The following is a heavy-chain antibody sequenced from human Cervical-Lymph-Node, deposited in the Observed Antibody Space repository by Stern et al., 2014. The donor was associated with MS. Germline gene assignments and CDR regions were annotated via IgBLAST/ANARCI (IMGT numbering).Heavy chain of an antibody. D-gene: IGHD5-12*01. J-gene: IGHJ4*02. CDR2: IYYSGST. V-gene: IGHV4-59*08. CDR1: GGSIRNYY. CDR3: ATFFRSGSSYYFDY. Sequence: VHLVESGPGLVKPSETLSLTCTVSGGSIRNYYWSWIRQPPGKGLEWIGYIYYSGSTNSNPSLKSRVTMSVDPSKNLLSLKLTPVTAADTAVYYCATFFRSGSSYYFDYWGQGTLVTVAS.